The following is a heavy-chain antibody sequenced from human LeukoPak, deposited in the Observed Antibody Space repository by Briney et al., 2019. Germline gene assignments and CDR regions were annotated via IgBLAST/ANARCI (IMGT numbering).Heavy chain of an antibody. CDR2: ISSSSSTI. J-gene: IGHJ4*02. D-gene: IGHD6-19*01. V-gene: IGHV3-48*02. CDR3: ASAGSGLY. CDR1: GFTFRDAW. Sequence: GGSLRLSCAASGFTFRDAWMSWVRQAPGKGLEWVSYISSSSSTIYYADSVKGRFTISRDNAKNSLYLQMNSLRDEDTAVYYCASAGSGLYWGQGTLVTVSS.